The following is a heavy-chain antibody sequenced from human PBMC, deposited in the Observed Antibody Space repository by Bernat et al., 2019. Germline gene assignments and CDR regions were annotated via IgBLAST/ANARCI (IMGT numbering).Heavy chain of an antibody. D-gene: IGHD1-26*01. J-gene: IGHJ6*02. CDR1: GFTFSNAW. CDR3: TTKRLRELPHNTYGMDV. Sequence: EVQLVESGGGLVKPGGSLRLSCAASGFTFSNAWMNWVRQAPGKGLEWVGRIKSKTDGGTTDYAAPVKGRFTISRDDSKNTLYLQMNSLKTEDTAVYYCTTKRLRELPHNTYGMDVWGQGTTVTVSS. V-gene: IGHV3-15*07. CDR2: IKSKTDGGTT.